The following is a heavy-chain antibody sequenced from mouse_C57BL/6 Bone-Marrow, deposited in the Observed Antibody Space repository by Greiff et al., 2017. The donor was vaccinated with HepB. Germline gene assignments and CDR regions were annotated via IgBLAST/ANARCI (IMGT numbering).Heavy chain of an antibody. Sequence: QVQLQQPGAELVMPEASVKLSCKASGYTFTSYWMHWVKQRPGQGLEWIGEIDPSDSYTNYNQKFKGKSTLTVDKSSSTAYMQLSSLTSEDSAVYYCAKECDYGRRGAWFAYWGQGTLVTVSA. CDR1: GYTFTSYW. CDR2: IDPSDSYT. V-gene: IGHV1-69*01. J-gene: IGHJ3*01. CDR3: AKECDYGRRGAWFAY. D-gene: IGHD1-1*01.